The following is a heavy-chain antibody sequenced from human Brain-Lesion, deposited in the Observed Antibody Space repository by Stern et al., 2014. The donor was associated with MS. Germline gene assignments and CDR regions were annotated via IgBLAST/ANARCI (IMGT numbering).Heavy chain of an antibody. CDR1: GGSISSGNYY. J-gene: IGHJ3*02. Sequence: QVQLQESGPGLVKPSQTLSLTCTVSGGSISSGNYYWSWIRQPAGEGLEWIGRIYSSGSTQYNPPLQSRVPISADTSTNQFSLRLTSVTAADTAVYYCARGNYDVLTDNGGHGFDIWGQGTMVTVSS. CDR3: ARGNYDVLTDNGGHGFDI. D-gene: IGHD3-9*01. V-gene: IGHV4-61*02. CDR2: IYSSGST.